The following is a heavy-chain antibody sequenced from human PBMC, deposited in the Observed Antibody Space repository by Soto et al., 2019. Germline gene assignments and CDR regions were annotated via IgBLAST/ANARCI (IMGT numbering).Heavy chain of an antibody. Sequence: VQLVESGGGVVQPGRSLRLSCAASGFTFSDYAMHWVRQAPGKGLEWVAVVSHDERNTHYADSVEGRFTISRDSSKNTVSLEMTSMRAEDTAVYYSAKGGRQWLVTSDFNYWGQGALVTVSS. J-gene: IGHJ4*02. V-gene: IGHV3-30*18. D-gene: IGHD6-19*01. CDR3: AKGGRQWLVTSDFNY. CDR1: GFTFSDYA. CDR2: VSHDERNT.